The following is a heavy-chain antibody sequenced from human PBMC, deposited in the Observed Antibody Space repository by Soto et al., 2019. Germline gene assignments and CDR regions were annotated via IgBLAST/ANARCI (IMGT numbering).Heavy chain of an antibody. J-gene: IGHJ4*02. D-gene: IGHD3-22*01. V-gene: IGHV1-69*01. CDR1: GGTFSSYA. Sequence: QVQLVQSGAEVKKPGSSVKVSCKASGGTFSSYAISWVRQAPGQGLEWMGGIIPIFGTANYAQKFQGRVTITADESTSTAYMELSSLRSEDTAVYYCATMGYYYDSSGYYYLDWGQGTLVTVSS. CDR3: ATMGYYYDSSGYYYLD. CDR2: IIPIFGTA.